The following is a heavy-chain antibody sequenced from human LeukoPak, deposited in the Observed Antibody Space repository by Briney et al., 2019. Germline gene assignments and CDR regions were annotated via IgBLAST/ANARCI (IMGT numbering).Heavy chain of an antibody. V-gene: IGHV3-23*01. CDR3: AKAYYDSSGYYYFDY. D-gene: IGHD3-22*01. CDR1: GFTFSSYA. Sequence: GGPLRLSCAASGFTFSSYAMSWVRQAPGKGLEWVSAISGSGGSTYYADSVKGRFTISRDNSKNTLYLQMNSLRAEDTAVYYCAKAYYDSSGYYYFDYWGQGTLVTVSS. CDR2: ISGSGGST. J-gene: IGHJ4*02.